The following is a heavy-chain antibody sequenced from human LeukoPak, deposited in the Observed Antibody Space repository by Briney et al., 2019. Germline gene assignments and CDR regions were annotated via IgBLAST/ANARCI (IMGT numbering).Heavy chain of an antibody. V-gene: IGHV3-30*02. CDR3: AKVADYGSADAFDI. Sequence: FTFXSXGXXXGGXAPXKGXXXXXFTQYDGRNKYYAASVKGRLIISRDNSKNSMYLQMSRLRAEERAEYHCAKVADYGSADAFDIWGQGTMVTVSS. D-gene: IGHD3-10*01. CDR2: TQYDGRNK. J-gene: IGHJ3*02. CDR1: FTFXSXG.